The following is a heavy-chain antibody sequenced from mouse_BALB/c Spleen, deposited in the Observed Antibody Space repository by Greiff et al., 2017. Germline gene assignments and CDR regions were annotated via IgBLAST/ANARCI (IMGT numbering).Heavy chain of an antibody. CDR3: ARSGGNWGMDY. CDR1: GYTFTSYW. Sequence: QVQLKQSGAELARPGASVKLSCKASGYTFTSYWMQWVKQRPGQGLEWIGAIYPGDGDTRYTQKFKGKATLTADKSSSTAYMQLSSLASEDSAVYYCARSGGNWGMDYWGQGTSVTVSS. V-gene: IGHV1-87*01. J-gene: IGHJ4*01. D-gene: IGHD4-1*01. CDR2: IYPGDGDT.